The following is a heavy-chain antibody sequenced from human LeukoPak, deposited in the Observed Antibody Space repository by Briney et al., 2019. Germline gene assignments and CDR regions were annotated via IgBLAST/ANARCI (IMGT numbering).Heavy chain of an antibody. J-gene: IGHJ4*02. CDR3: AGSIAARVVLDY. D-gene: IGHD6-6*01. Sequence: ASVQVSCKASGDTFTRYNMHWVRQAPGQGLEWMGIINPSGGGTTYAQKFQGRVTMTRDTSTSTFYMELSSLRSEDTAVYYCAGSIAARVVLDYWGQGTLVTVSS. CDR2: INPSGGGT. CDR1: GDTFTRYN. V-gene: IGHV1-46*01.